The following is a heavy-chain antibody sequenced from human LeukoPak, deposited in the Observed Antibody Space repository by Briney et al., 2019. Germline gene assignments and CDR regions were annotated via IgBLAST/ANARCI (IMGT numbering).Heavy chain of an antibody. D-gene: IGHD1-26*01. CDR1: GFTFSSHW. Sequence: GGSLRLTCAASGFTFSSHWMSWVRQAPGKGLEWVANIKKDGSEKYYVDAVKGRFTISRDNAKKSLYLQMNSLRAEDTAVYYCARGEWEPPTYYFDNWGQGTLVTVSS. J-gene: IGHJ4*02. CDR2: IKKDGSEK. V-gene: IGHV3-7*01. CDR3: ARGEWEPPTYYFDN.